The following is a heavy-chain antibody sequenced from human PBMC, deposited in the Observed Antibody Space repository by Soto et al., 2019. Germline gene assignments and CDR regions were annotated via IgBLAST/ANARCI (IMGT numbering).Heavy chain of an antibody. CDR2: VYHTGDT. CDR3: AREIVTAGGNNYFDP. J-gene: IGHJ5*02. CDR1: IGC. Sequence: IGCWSWIQKTPGGGLEWIGNVYHTGDTNFNPSLQSRVTISVDKSNNQFSLRLNSLTAADTAVYFCAREIVTAGGNNYFDPWGPGTLVTVSS. D-gene: IGHD2-21*02. V-gene: IGHV4-4*01.